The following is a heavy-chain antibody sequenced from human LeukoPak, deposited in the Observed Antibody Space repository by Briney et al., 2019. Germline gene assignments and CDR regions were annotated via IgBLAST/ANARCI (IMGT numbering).Heavy chain of an antibody. V-gene: IGHV3-30*02. CDR2: IWYDGSNK. J-gene: IGHJ4*02. CDR1: GFTFSSYG. D-gene: IGHD1-26*01. Sequence: GGSLRLSCAASGFTFSSYGMHWLRQAPGKGLEWVAVIWYDGSNKYYADSVKGRFTISRDNSKNTLYLQMNSLRAEDTAVYYCAKDPQKWESYFDYWGQGTLVTVSS. CDR3: AKDPQKWESYFDY.